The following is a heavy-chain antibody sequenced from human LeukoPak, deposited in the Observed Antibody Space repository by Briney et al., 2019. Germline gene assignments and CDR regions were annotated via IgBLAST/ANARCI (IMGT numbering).Heavy chain of an antibody. J-gene: IGHJ4*02. CDR2: INRDGSST. Sequence: PGGSLRLSCAASGFTFSSYWMHWVRQTPGKGLVWVSRINRDGSSTSYADSVKGRFTISRDNARNTLYLQMNSLRAEDTAVYYCARGYSSGPDYWGQGTLVTVSS. CDR1: GFTFSSYW. V-gene: IGHV3-74*01. D-gene: IGHD6-19*01. CDR3: ARGYSSGPDY.